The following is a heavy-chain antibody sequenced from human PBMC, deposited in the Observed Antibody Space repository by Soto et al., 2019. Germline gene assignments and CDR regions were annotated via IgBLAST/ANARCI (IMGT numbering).Heavy chain of an antibody. V-gene: IGHV4-30-4*01. Sequence: QVQLQESGPGLVKPSQTLSLTCTVSGGSISSGDYYWSWIRQPPGKGLEWIGYIYYSGSTYYNPSLKRRVXXXVXXSKNQFSLRLSSVTAADTAVYYCARERPDGCRLDPWGQGTLVTVSS. CDR2: IYYSGST. D-gene: IGHD6-19*01. J-gene: IGHJ5*02. CDR1: GGSISSGDYY. CDR3: ARERPDGCRLDP.